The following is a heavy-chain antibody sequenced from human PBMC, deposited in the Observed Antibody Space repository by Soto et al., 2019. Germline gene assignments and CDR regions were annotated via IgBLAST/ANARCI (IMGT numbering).Heavy chain of an antibody. CDR3: ARAAGTNVTGLYYFDS. D-gene: IGHD4-17*01. CDR1: GFTFNTYS. J-gene: IGHJ4*02. CDR2: IWYDGTQK. V-gene: IGHV3-33*01. Sequence: QVQLEESGGGVVQPGRSLRLSCEASGFTFNTYSMNWVRQPPGKGLEWLAAIWYDGTQKYYADSVKGRFIISRDNSKKTLYLEINSLRAEDTAVYYCARAAGTNVTGLYYFDSWGQGTLVTVSS.